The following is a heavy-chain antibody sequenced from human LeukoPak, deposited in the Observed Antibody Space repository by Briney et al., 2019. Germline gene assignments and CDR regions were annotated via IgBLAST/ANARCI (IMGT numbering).Heavy chain of an antibody. V-gene: IGHV3-7*03. CDR2: INQDGSEK. CDR3: ARTPRGPSPDH. CDR1: GFTFSSYW. D-gene: IGHD3-10*01. J-gene: IGHJ4*02. Sequence: GGSLRLSCAASGFTFSSYWMSWVRQAPEKGLEWVVNINQDGSEKYYVDSVKGRFTISRDNAKNSLFLQMNSLRAEDTAVYYCARTPRGPSPDHWGQGTLVTVSS.